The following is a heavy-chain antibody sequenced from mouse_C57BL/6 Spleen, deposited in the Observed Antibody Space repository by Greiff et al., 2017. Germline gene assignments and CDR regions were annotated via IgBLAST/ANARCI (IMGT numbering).Heavy chain of an antibody. J-gene: IGHJ3*01. V-gene: IGHV5-17*01. Sequence: EVKLVESGGGLVKPGGSLKLSCAASGFTFSDYGMHWVRQAPEKGLEWVAYISSGSSTIYYADTVKGRFTISRDNAKNTLFLQMTSLRSEDTAMYYCAGYYGSLFAYWGQGTLVTVSA. CDR1: GFTFSDYG. CDR3: AGYYGSLFAY. D-gene: IGHD1-1*01. CDR2: ISSGSSTI.